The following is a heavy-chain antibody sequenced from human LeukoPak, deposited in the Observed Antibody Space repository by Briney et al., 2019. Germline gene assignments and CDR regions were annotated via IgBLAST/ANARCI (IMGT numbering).Heavy chain of an antibody. CDR3: ARSGVPHGFDI. D-gene: IGHD3-10*01. CDR2: IDGDGSQK. CDR1: GFTFSSYW. Sequence: GGSLRLSCAASGFTFSSYWMSWVRQAPGKGLEWVAGIDGDGSQKDYVDSVKGRFTIYRDNAKNLLYLLMNSLRVEDTAVYYCARSGVPHGFDIWGQGTMVTVSS. J-gene: IGHJ3*02. V-gene: IGHV3-7*04.